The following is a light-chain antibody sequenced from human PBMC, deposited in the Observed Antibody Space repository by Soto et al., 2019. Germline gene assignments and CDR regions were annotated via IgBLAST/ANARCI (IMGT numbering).Light chain of an antibody. V-gene: IGLV2-8*01. CDR1: SSDVGGYNY. CDR2: EVT. CDR3: SSYAGSNHVV. Sequence: QSALTQPPSASGSPGQSVTISCTGTSSDVGGYNYVYWYQQHPGKAPKLMIYEVTKRPSGVPDRFSGSKSGNTASLTVSGLQAEDEADYYCSSYAGSNHVVFGGGTKLTVL. J-gene: IGLJ2*01.